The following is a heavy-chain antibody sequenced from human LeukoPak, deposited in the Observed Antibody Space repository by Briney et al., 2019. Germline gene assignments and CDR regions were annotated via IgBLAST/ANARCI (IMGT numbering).Heavy chain of an antibody. CDR2: INHSGST. D-gene: IGHD6-13*01. V-gene: IGHV4-34*01. CDR3: ARGIAAAGTTRTRPFYMDV. CDR1: GGSLRGYY. Sequence: SETLSLTCAVYGGSLRGYYWSWIRQSPGKGLEWIGEINHSGSTNYNPSLKSRVTISVDTSKNQFSLKLSSVTAADTAVYYCARGIAAAGTTRTRPFYMDVWGKGTTVTVSS. J-gene: IGHJ6*03.